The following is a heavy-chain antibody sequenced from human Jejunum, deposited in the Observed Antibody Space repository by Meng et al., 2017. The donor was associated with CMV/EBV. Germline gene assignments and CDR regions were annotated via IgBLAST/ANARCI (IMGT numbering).Heavy chain of an antibody. D-gene: IGHD6-19*01. CDR3: ARDSVAGMSPWFDP. J-gene: IGHJ5*02. V-gene: IGHV6-1*01. Sequence: DSVASNSAACNWIRQSPSRGLELLGRTYYRSNWYYDYAVSVKSRITINPDTSKNQFSLQLNSVTPEDTAVYYCARDSVAGMSPWFDPWGQGTLVTVSS. CDR1: DSVASNSAA. CDR2: TYYRSNWYY.